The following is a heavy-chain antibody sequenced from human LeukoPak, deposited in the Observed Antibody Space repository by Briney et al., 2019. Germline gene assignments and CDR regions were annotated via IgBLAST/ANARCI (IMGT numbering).Heavy chain of an antibody. CDR2: IYYSGST. CDR3: ARAPLTYYDFWSGDPVFYFDY. CDR1: GGYIRSYY. V-gene: IGHV4-59*01. D-gene: IGHD3-3*01. Sequence: SETLSLTCTVSGGYIRSYYWSWIRQPPGKGLEWIGYIYYSGSTNYNPSLKSRATISVDTSKNQFSLKLSSVTAADTAVYYCARAPLTYYDFWSGDPVFYFDYWGQGTLVTVSS. J-gene: IGHJ4*02.